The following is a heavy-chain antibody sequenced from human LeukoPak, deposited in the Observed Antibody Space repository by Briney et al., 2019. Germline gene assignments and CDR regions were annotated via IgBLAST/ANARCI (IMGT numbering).Heavy chain of an antibody. V-gene: IGHV6-1*01. CDR1: GDSVSSNSAA. D-gene: IGHD2-15*01. CDR2: TYYRSKWYN. Sequence: SQTLSLTCAISGDSVSSNSAAWNWIRQSPSRGLEWLGRTYYRSKWYNDYAVSVKSRITINPDTSKNQFSLKVTSVTAADTAVYYCARAQLYCRGSSCYPSWFDPWGQGTLVTVSS. CDR3: ARAQLYCRGSSCYPSWFDP. J-gene: IGHJ5*02.